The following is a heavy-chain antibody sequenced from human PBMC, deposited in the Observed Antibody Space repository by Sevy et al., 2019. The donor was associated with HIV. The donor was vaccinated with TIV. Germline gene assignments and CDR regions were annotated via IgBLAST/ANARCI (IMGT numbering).Heavy chain of an antibody. V-gene: IGHV4-39*01. CDR2: IYYSGST. J-gene: IGHJ4*02. Sequence: SETLSLTCTVSGGSISSGTYYWGWIRRPPGKGLEWIGTIYYSGSTYYNSSLKSRVTISVDTSKNQFSLKLSSVTAADTAVYYCARVMRYITMVRGVTYYFDYWGQGTLVTVSS. CDR1: GGSISSGTYY. CDR3: ARVMRYITMVRGVTYYFDY. D-gene: IGHD3-10*01.